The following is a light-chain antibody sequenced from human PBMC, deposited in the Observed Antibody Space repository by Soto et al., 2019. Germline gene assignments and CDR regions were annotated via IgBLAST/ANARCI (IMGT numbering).Light chain of an antibody. CDR2: AAS. CDR1: QSVSSN. CDR3: QQYKNWPPLT. J-gene: IGKJ4*01. Sequence: EIVMTQSPATRSVSPGEGATLSCRASQSVSSNLAWYQQKPGQAPRLLIYAASTRATGIPARFRGSGSGTEFTLTITSLQSEVFAVYYCQQYKNWPPLTFGGGTKVEIK. V-gene: IGKV3-15*01.